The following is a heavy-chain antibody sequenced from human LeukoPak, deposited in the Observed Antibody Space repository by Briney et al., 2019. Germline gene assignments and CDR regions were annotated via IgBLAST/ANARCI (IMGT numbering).Heavy chain of an antibody. CDR3: ARGSDGYNSLDFDY. V-gene: IGHV4-59*01. J-gene: IGHJ4*02. D-gene: IGHD5-24*01. CDR1: GGSISSYY. CDR2: IYYSGST. Sequence: SETLSLTCTVSGGSISSYYWSWVRQPPGKGLEWIGYIYYSGSTNYNPSLKSRVTISVDTSKNQFSLKLSSVTAADTAVYYCARGSDGYNSLDFDYWGQGTLVTVSS.